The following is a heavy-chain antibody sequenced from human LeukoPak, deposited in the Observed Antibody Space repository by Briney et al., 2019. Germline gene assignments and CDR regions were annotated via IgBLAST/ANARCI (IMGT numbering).Heavy chain of an antibody. Sequence: GGSLRLSCAASGFTFSSYWMSWVRQAPGKGLEWVANINQDGSEKHYVDSVKGRFTISRDNSKNTLYLQMNSLRAEDTAVYYCAKDLHSSSWHYYFDYWGQGTLVTVSS. D-gene: IGHD6-13*01. J-gene: IGHJ4*02. CDR1: GFTFSSYW. CDR3: AKDLHSSSWHYYFDY. CDR2: INQDGSEK. V-gene: IGHV3-7*01.